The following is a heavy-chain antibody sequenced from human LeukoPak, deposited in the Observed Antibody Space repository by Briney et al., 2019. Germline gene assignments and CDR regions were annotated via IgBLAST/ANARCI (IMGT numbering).Heavy chain of an antibody. Sequence: SETLSLTCTVSGGSISSGDYYWSWIRLPPGKGLEWIGYIYYSGSTYYNPSLKSRVTISVDTSKNQFSLKLTSVTAADTAVYYCARVPSIVGATTTNYFDPWGQGTLVTVSS. D-gene: IGHD1-26*01. V-gene: IGHV4-30-4*08. CDR1: GGSISSGDYY. J-gene: IGHJ5*02. CDR3: ARVPSIVGATTTNYFDP. CDR2: IYYSGST.